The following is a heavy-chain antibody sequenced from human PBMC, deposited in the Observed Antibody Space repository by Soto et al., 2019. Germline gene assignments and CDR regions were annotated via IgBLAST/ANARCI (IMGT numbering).Heavy chain of an antibody. J-gene: IGHJ4*02. V-gene: IGHV1-69*02. CDR2: IIPILGIA. Sequence: ASVKVSCKASGGTFSSYTISWVRQAPGQGLEWMGRIIPILGIANYAQKFQGRVTITADKSTSTAYMELSSLRSEDTAVYYCTSMAETPPYNDVLRTDYWGQGTLVTSPQ. CDR1: GGTFSSYT. D-gene: IGHD3-10*01. CDR3: TSMAETPPYNDVLRTDY.